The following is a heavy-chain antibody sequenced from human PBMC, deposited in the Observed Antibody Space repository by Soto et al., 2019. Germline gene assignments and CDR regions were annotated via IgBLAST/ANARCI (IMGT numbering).Heavy chain of an antibody. CDR1: GYTFTSYG. CDR2: ISAYNGNT. D-gene: IGHD5-12*01. J-gene: IGHJ6*02. Sequence: SVKVSCKASGYTFTSYGISWVRQAPGQGLEWMGWISAYNGNTNYAQKLQGRVTMTTDTSTSTAYMELRSLRSDDTAVYYCARDTRYSGYDYPYYYYGTDVWGQGTTVTVS. CDR3: ARDTRYSGYDYPYYYYGTDV. V-gene: IGHV1-18*04.